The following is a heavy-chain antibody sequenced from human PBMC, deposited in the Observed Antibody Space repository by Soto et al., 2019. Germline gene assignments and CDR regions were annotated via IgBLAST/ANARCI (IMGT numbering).Heavy chain of an antibody. CDR1: GFTFSTYG. D-gene: IGHD4-17*01. Sequence: QVQLVESGGGVVPPGTSLRLSCAASGFTFSTYGMDWVRQTPGKGLEWVALISYDGTNKYYADSVKGRFTISRDNSKNTLYLQMNSLSAEDTAVYYCAKDLQAYGDYDYYCYGLDVWGQGTTVSVSS. CDR2: ISYDGTNK. V-gene: IGHV3-30*18. J-gene: IGHJ6*02. CDR3: AKDLQAYGDYDYYCYGLDV.